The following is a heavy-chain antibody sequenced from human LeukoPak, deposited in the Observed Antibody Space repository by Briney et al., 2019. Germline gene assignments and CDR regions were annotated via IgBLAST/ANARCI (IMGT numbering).Heavy chain of an antibody. D-gene: IGHD6-19*01. CDR2: ISAYNGNT. Sequence: ASVKVSCKASGYTFTSYGISWVRQAPGQGLEWMGWISAYNGNTNYAQKLQGRVTMTTDTSTSTAYMELRSLRSDDTAVYYCARDLSRSHELSHAVAVDYWGQGTLVTVSS. V-gene: IGHV1-18*01. J-gene: IGHJ4*02. CDR1: GYTFTSYG. CDR3: ARDLSRSHELSHAVAVDY.